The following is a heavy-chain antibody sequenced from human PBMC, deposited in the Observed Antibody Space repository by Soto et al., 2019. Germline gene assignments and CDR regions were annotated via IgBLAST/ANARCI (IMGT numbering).Heavy chain of an antibody. CDR3: ARDNYDFWSGYVFDY. J-gene: IGHJ4*02. V-gene: IGHV1-18*01. CDR2: ISAYNGNT. Sequence: GASVKVSCKASGYTFTSYGISWVRQAPGQGLEWMGWISAYNGNTNYAQKHQGRVTMTTDTSTSTAYMELRSLRSDDTAVYYCARDNYDFWSGYVFDYWGQGTLVTVSS. D-gene: IGHD3-3*01. CDR1: GYTFTSYG.